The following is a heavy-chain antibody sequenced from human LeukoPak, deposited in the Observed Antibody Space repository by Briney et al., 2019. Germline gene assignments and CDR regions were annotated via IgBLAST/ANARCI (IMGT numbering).Heavy chain of an antibody. Sequence: ASVKVSCKASGYTFTGYYKHWVRQAPGQELEWMGRINPNSGGTNYAQKFQGRVTMTRDTSISTAYMELSRLRSDDTAVYYCARGGWGVGCSSTSCYDSEYFQHWGQGTLVTVSS. V-gene: IGHV1-2*06. CDR2: INPNSGGT. J-gene: IGHJ1*01. CDR1: GYTFTGYY. D-gene: IGHD2-2*01. CDR3: ARGGWGVGCSSTSCYDSEYFQH.